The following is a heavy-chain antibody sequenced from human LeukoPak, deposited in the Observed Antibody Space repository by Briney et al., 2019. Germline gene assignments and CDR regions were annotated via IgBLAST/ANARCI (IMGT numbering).Heavy chain of an antibody. CDR1: GFTFSTYA. CDR2: ISGNGGIT. Sequence: GGSLRLSCAASGFTFSTYAMSWVRQAPEKGLEWVSTISGNGGITYYADSVKGRFAISRDNSKNTLYLQMNSLRAEDTALYYCAKGQGVYSSSWPNFEYWGQGTLVTVSS. J-gene: IGHJ4*02. D-gene: IGHD6-13*01. V-gene: IGHV3-23*01. CDR3: AKGQGVYSSSWPNFEY.